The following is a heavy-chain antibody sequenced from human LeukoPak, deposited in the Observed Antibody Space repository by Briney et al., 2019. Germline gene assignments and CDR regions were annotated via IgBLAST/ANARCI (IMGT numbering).Heavy chain of an antibody. CDR1: GGSISSGDYY. D-gene: IGHD2-15*01. V-gene: IGHV4-30-4*01. Sequence: SQTLSLTCTVSGGSISSGDYYWSWIRQPPGKGLEWIGYIYYSRSTYYNPSLKSRVTISVDTSKNQFSLKLSSVTAADTAVYYCARGFCSGGSCYSLHYYYGMDVWGKGTTVTVSS. CDR3: ARGFCSGGSCYSLHYYYGMDV. J-gene: IGHJ6*04. CDR2: IYYSRST.